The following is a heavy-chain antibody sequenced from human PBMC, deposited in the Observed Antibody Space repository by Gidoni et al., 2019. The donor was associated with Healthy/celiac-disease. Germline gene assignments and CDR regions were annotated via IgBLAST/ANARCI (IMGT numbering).Heavy chain of an antibody. J-gene: IGHJ6*02. CDR2: IYHSGST. CDR3: ARADGDYCSSTSCPMQYYYYGMDV. V-gene: IGHV4-4*02. CDR1: VGSISSSNW. Sequence: VSVGSISSSNWWSWVRQPPGKGLEWIGEIYHSGSTNYNPSLKIRVTISVDKSKNQFSLKLSPVTAADTAVYYCARADGDYCSSTSCPMQYYYYGMDVWGQGTTVTVSS. D-gene: IGHD2-2*01.